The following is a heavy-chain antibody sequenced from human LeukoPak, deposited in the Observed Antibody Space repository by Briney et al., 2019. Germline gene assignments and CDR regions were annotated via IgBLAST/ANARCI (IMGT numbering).Heavy chain of an antibody. CDR1: GYTFTSYD. V-gene: IGHV1-8*03. Sequence: GASVKVSCKASGYTFTSYDINWVRQATGQGLEWMGWMNPNSGNTGYAQKFQGRVTITTDESTSTAYMELSSLRSEDTAVYYCASGIFGVVITSFDYWGQGTLVTVSS. CDR3: ASGIFGVVITSFDY. J-gene: IGHJ4*02. D-gene: IGHD3-3*01. CDR2: MNPNSGNT.